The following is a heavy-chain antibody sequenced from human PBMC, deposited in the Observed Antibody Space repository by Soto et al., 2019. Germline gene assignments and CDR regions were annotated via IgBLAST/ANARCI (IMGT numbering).Heavy chain of an antibody. Sequence: QVQLVQSGAEVKKPGSSVKVSCKASGGTFSSYAISWVRQAPGQGLEWMGGIIPIFGTANYAQKFQGRVTITADESTSTAYMELSSLRSEDTAVYYCARGSPLRVTRVQPAFRYYYYGMDVWGQGTTVTVSS. J-gene: IGHJ6*02. CDR2: IIPIFGTA. V-gene: IGHV1-69*13. CDR1: GGTFSSYA. D-gene: IGHD1-1*01. CDR3: ARGSPLRVTRVQPAFRYYYYGMDV.